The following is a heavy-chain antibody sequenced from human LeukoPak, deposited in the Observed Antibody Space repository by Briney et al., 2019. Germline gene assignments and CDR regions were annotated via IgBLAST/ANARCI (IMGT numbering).Heavy chain of an antibody. J-gene: IGHJ4*02. CDR1: GGSISSGGYY. D-gene: IGHD6-13*01. V-gene: IGHV4-31*03. CDR3: ASSLKTAAGPFDY. CDR2: IYYSGST. Sequence: PLETLSLTCTVSGGSISSGGYYWSWIRQHPGKGLEWIGYIYYSGSTYYNPSLKSRVTISVDTSKNQFSLKLSSVTAADTAVYYYASSLKTAAGPFDYWGQGTLVTVSS.